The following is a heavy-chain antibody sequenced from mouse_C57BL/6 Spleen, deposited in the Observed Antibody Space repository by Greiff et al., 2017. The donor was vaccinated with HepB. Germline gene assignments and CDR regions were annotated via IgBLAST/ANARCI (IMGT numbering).Heavy chain of an antibody. J-gene: IGHJ4*01. D-gene: IGHD4-1*01. CDR2: IYPGSGST. CDR1: GYTFTSYW. V-gene: IGHV1-55*01. CDR3: VRVSDWDGNYYAMDY. Sequence: QVQLQQPGAELVKPGASVKMSCKASGYTFTSYWITWVKQRPGQGLEWIGDIYPGSGSTNYNEKFKSKATLTVDTSSSTAYMQLSSLTSEDSAVYYCVRVSDWDGNYYAMDYGGQGTSVTVSS.